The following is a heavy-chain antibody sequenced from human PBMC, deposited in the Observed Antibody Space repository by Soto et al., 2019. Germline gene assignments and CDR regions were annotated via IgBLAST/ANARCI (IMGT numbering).Heavy chain of an antibody. J-gene: IGHJ4*02. CDR3: ARGGTMIHDY. CDR1: GGSISSGGYY. V-gene: IGHV4-31*03. D-gene: IGHD3-22*01. Sequence: SETLSLTCTVSGGSISSGGYYWSWIRQHPGKGLEWIGSIYYSGTTYYNPSLKSRLTISVDTSKNQFSLQLSSVTAADTVVYYCARGGTMIHDYWGQGTLVTVSS. CDR2: IYYSGTT.